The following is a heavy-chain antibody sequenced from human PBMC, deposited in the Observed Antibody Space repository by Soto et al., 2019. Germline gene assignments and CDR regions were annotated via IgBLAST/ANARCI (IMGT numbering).Heavy chain of an antibody. CDR3: AKASVAVVAIEFDH. D-gene: IGHD2-15*01. J-gene: IGHJ4*02. CDR1: GFTFSSYA. V-gene: IGHV3-23*01. CDR2: ISGSGGAT. Sequence: GGSLRLSCAASGFTFSSYAMSWVRQAPGKGLEWVSGISGSGGATYYADSVKGRLTISRDNSKNTLHLQINSLRAGDTAVYWCAKASVAVVAIEFDHWGQGTLVTVSS.